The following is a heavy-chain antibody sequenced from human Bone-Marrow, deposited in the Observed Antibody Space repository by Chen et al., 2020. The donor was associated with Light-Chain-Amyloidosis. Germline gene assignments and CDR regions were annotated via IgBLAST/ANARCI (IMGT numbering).Heavy chain of an antibody. D-gene: IGHD3-22*01. Sequence: VRVVGSGGGVGQPGRSLSLSCAASGGRFSSYGMHWVRQAPGKGLEWVAVISYDGSNKYYADSVKGRFTISRDNSKNTLYLQMNSLRAEDTAVYYCAKEWNTMIVVARPRGIDYWGQGTLVTVSS. J-gene: IGHJ4*02. V-gene: IGHV3-30*18. CDR3: AKEWNTMIVVARPRGIDY. CDR2: ISYDGSNK. CDR1: GGRFSSYG.